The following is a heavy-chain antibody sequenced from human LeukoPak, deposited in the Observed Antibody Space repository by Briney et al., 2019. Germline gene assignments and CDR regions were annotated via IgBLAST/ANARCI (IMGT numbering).Heavy chain of an antibody. CDR3: ARETSDIVVAYYYYGMDV. J-gene: IGHJ6*02. V-gene: IGHV3-30-3*01. D-gene: IGHD2-15*01. Sequence: PGGSLRLSCAASGFTFSSYAMHGVRHAPDKGLEWVAVISYDGSNKYYADSVKGRFTISRDNSKNTLYLKMNSLRAEETAVYYCARETSDIVVAYYYYGMDVWGQGTTVTVSS. CDR1: GFTFSSYA. CDR2: ISYDGSNK.